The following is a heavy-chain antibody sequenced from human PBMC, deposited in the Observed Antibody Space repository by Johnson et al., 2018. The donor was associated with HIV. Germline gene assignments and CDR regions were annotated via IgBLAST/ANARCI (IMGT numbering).Heavy chain of an antibody. V-gene: IGHV3-11*01. Sequence: QVQLVESGGGLVKPGGSLRLSCAASGFTFSDYYMSWIRQAPGKGLEWVSYISSSGSTIYYADSVKGRFTISRDNAKNSLYLQMNSLRAEDTAVYYCARALVYDSSGYYIDNMLALDIWGQGTMVTVSS. D-gene: IGHD3-22*01. CDR1: GFTFSDYY. CDR2: ISSSGSTI. J-gene: IGHJ3*02. CDR3: ARALVYDSSGYYIDNMLALDI.